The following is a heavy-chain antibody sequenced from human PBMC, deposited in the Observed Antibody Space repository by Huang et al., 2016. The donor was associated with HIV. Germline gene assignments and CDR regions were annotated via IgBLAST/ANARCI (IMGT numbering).Heavy chain of an antibody. Sequence: QVQLVQSGAEVKKPGASVKVSCKASGYTFSSFGIRWVRQAPGQGLEWVVWISVYNGNTKFAQKFQGRLTMTTDTSTSTAYMELRGLRSDDTAVYYCARGGGIQLWLLGYYYMDVWGNGTTVTVSS. CDR3: ARGGGIQLWLLGYYYMDV. CDR1: GYTFSSFG. CDR2: ISVYNGNT. V-gene: IGHV1-18*01. D-gene: IGHD5-18*01. J-gene: IGHJ6*03.